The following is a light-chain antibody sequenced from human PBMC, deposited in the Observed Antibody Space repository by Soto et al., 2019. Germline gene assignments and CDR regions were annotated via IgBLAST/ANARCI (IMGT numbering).Light chain of an antibody. Sequence: EIVLTQSPATLSLSPGERATLSCRASQSVSSYLAWYQQKPGQAPRLLIYDASNRATGIPARFSGGGSGTDFTLTISSLEPEDFAVYYCQQRSNWPLTFGGGTKVEIQ. V-gene: IGKV3-11*01. J-gene: IGKJ4*01. CDR1: QSVSSY. CDR2: DAS. CDR3: QQRSNWPLT.